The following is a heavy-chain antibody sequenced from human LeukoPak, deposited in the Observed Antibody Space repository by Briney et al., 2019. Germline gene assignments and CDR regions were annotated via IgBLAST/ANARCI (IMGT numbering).Heavy chain of an antibody. D-gene: IGHD3-16*01. J-gene: IGHJ4*02. V-gene: IGHV3-7*03. CDR1: GIPFSRFW. Sequence: GGALRLSCAASGIPFSRFWMSWVRQAPGKGLQWVANINLDGSEKPYVDSVKGRFTISRDNAENSLDLQMNSLRAGGTAVYYCASGGHLDYWGQGALVTVAS. CDR2: INLDGSEK. CDR3: ASGGHLDY.